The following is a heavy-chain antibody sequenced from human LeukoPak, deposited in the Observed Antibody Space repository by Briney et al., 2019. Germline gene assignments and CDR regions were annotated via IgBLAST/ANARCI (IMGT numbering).Heavy chain of an antibody. Sequence: GGSLRPSCAASGFTFSSYGMHWVRQAPGKGLEWVALIWHDGSNKYYAGSVKGRYTISRDNSENTLYLQMNSLRAEDTAVYYCARTCSGGSCYGVWYFDLWGRGTLVTVSS. V-gene: IGHV3-33*01. CDR2: IWHDGSNK. CDR1: GFTFSSYG. D-gene: IGHD2-15*01. CDR3: ARTCSGGSCYGVWYFDL. J-gene: IGHJ2*01.